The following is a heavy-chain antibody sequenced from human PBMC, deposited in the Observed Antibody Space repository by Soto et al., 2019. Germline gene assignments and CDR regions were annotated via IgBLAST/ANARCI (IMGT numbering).Heavy chain of an antibody. CDR3: ARGPRYYDILTGYSPSYYYYGMDV. V-gene: IGHV4-34*01. Sequence: SETLSLTCAVYGGSFSGYYWSWIRQPPGKGLEWIGETNHSGSTNYNPSLKSRVTISVDTSKNQFSLKLSSVTAADTAVYYCARGPRYYDILTGYSPSYYYYGMDVWGQGTTVTVSS. J-gene: IGHJ6*02. CDR1: GGSFSGYY. D-gene: IGHD3-9*01. CDR2: TNHSGST.